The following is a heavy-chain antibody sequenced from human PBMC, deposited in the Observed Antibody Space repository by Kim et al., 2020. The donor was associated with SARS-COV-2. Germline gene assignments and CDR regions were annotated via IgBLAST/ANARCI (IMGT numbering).Heavy chain of an antibody. V-gene: IGHV4-31*03. J-gene: IGHJ4*02. Sequence: SETLSLTCTVSGGSISSGGYYWSWIRQHPGKGLEWIGYIYYSGSTNYNPALQSRVTISVDTSKNQFSLNLTSVTAADTAVYYCARGGVLYYSLYWGQGT. CDR1: GGSISSGGYY. CDR2: IYYSGST. D-gene: IGHD2-8*01. CDR3: ARGGVLYYSLY.